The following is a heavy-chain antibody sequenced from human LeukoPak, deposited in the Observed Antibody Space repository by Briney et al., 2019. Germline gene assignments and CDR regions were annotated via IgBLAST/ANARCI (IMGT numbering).Heavy chain of an antibody. CDR2: IYYSGST. CDR3: ASAPRSIGYYGMDV. CDR1: GGSISSYY. Sequence: SETLSLTCTVSGGSISSYYWSWIRQPPGKGLEWIGYIYYSGSTNYNPSLKSRVTISVDTSKNQFSLKLSSVTAADTAVYYCASAPRSIGYYGMDVWGKGTTVTVSS. V-gene: IGHV4-59*01. D-gene: IGHD2-15*01. J-gene: IGHJ6*04.